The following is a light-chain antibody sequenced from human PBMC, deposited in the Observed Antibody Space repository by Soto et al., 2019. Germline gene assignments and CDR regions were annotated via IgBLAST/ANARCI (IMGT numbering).Light chain of an antibody. V-gene: IGKV4-1*01. CDR2: WAS. CDR3: QQYYSTPQT. Sequence: DIVMTQSPDSLAVSLGERATINCKSSQSVLYNSNNKNCLAWNQQKPGQPPKLLIYWASTRESGVPDRFSGSGSGTDFTLTISSLQAEDVAVYYCQQYYSTPQTFGQGTKVEIK. J-gene: IGKJ1*01. CDR1: QSVLYNSNNKNC.